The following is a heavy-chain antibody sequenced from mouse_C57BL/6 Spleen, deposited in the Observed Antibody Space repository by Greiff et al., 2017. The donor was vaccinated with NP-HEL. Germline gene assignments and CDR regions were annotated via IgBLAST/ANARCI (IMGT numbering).Heavy chain of an antibody. CDR2: ISSGGSYT. Sequence: EVKLMESGGDLVKPGGSLKLSCAASGFTFSSYGMSWVRQTPDKRLEWVATISSGGSYTYYPDSVKGRFTISRDIAKNTLYLQMSSLKSEDTAMYYCARHQTLYFHYAMDYWGQGTSVTVSS. CDR3: ARHQTLYFHYAMDY. D-gene: IGHD2-12*01. CDR1: GFTFSSYG. J-gene: IGHJ4*01. V-gene: IGHV5-6*01.